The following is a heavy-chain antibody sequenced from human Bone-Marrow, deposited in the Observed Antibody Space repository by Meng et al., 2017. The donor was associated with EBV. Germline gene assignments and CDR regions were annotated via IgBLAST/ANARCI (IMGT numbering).Heavy chain of an antibody. CDR3: ARVRVRGVHYFGV. J-gene: IGHJ4*02. Sequence: QEHLVESXXGVVQTGTSLTLSCAASGFVFHTYAMHWVRQAPGKGLEWVALISYDGGDQQYADSVKGRFTVSRDNSKNTLYLEMNSLRTEDTAVYYCARVRVRGVHYFGVWGQGALVTVSS. D-gene: IGHD3-10*01. CDR2: ISYDGGDQ. CDR1: GFVFHTYA. V-gene: IGHV3-30*03.